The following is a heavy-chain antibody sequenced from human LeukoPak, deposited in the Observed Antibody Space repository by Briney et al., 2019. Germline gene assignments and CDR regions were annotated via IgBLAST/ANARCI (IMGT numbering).Heavy chain of an antibody. CDR1: GFTFSSYW. V-gene: IGHV3-7*01. D-gene: IGHD1-1*01. Sequence: GGSLRLSCAASGFTFSSYWMSWLRQAPGKGLEWVANIKQDGSEKYYVDSVKGRFTISRDNAKNSLYLQMNSLRAEDTAVYYCARDTTVPQAYYYMDVWGKGTTVTVSS. CDR3: ARDTTVPQAYYYMDV. J-gene: IGHJ6*03. CDR2: IKQDGSEK.